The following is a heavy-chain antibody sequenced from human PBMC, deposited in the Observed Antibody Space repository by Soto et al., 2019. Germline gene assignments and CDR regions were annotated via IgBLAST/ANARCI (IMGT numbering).Heavy chain of an antibody. Sequence: SETLSLTCTVSGGSISSYYWSWIRQPPGKGLEWIGYIYYSGSTNYNPSLKSRVTISVDTSKNQFSLKLSSVTAADTAVYYCARIAPYYYYGMDVWGQGTTVTVSS. CDR2: IYYSGST. D-gene: IGHD6-13*01. CDR3: ARIAPYYYYGMDV. J-gene: IGHJ6*02. V-gene: IGHV4-59*01. CDR1: GGSISSYY.